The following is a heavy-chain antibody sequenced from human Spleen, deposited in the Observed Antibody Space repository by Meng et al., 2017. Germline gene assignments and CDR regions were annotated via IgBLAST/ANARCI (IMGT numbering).Heavy chain of an antibody. CDR1: GYTFTSYD. D-gene: IGHD3-3*01. CDR2: MNPNSGNT. CDR3: ARMRSGFDIEY. Sequence: VQLVQSGAEVKKPGASVTLSCKAAGYTFTSYDINWVRQATGQGLEWMGWMNPNSGNTGYAQKFQGRVTMTRSTSISTAHMELSSLRSEDTAVYYCARMRSGFDIEYWGQGTLVTVSS. J-gene: IGHJ4*02. V-gene: IGHV1-8*01.